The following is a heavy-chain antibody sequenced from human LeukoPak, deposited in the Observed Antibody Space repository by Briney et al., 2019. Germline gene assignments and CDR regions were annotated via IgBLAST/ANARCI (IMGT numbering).Heavy chain of an antibody. D-gene: IGHD3-9*01. CDR1: GFTFSNYA. Sequence: AGGSLRLSCAASGFTFSNYAMNWVRQAPGKGLEWVSGIGGSGGRTHYADSVKGRFTISRDNSKNMLYLQMNSLRAEDTAVYYCAKGGNDILTGVDPWGQGTPVTVSS. CDR3: AKGGNDILTGVDP. J-gene: IGHJ5*02. CDR2: IGGSGGRT. V-gene: IGHV3-23*01.